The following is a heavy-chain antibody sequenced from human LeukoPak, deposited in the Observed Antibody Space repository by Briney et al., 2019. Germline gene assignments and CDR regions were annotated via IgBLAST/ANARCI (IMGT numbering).Heavy chain of an antibody. J-gene: IGHJ3*02. CDR1: GGSISSSSYY. D-gene: IGHD3-10*01. Sequence: SVTLSLTCTVSGGSISSSSYYWGWIRQPPGKGLEWIGSIYYSGSTYYNPSLKSRVTISVDTSKSQFSLKLSSVTAADTAVYYCARPAPTSRGAFDIWGQGTVVTVSS. CDR2: IYYSGST. V-gene: IGHV4-39*01. CDR3: ARPAPTSRGAFDI.